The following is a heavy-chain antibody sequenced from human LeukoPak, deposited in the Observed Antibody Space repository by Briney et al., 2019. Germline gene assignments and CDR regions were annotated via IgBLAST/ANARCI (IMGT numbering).Heavy chain of an antibody. V-gene: IGHV3-23*01. J-gene: IGHJ6*02. CDR1: GFTFSSYA. CDR2: ISGSGGST. D-gene: IGHD5-24*01. CDR3: AKVRTRDGYNYRYYGMDV. Sequence: GGSLRLSCAASGFTFSSYAMSWVRQAPGKGLKWVSAISGSGGSTYYADSVKGRFTISRDNSKNTLYLQMNSLRAEDTAVYYCAKVRTRDGYNYRYYGMDVWGQGTTVTVSS.